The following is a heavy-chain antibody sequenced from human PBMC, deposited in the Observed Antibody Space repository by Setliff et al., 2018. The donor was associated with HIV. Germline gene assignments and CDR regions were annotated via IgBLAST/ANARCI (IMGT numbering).Heavy chain of an antibody. CDR2: IYYSGST. J-gene: IGHJ4*02. CDR1: GGSTSSYY. CDR3: ARTRGRAPVSYYFDN. D-gene: IGHD2-2*01. Sequence: PSQTLSLTCTVSGGSTSSYYWSWIRQHPGKGLEWIGYIYYSGSTNYNPSLNSRVTMSVDTSRDQFSLKLSSVTAADTAVYYCARTRGRAPVSYYFDNWGQGRLVTVSS. V-gene: IGHV4-59*01.